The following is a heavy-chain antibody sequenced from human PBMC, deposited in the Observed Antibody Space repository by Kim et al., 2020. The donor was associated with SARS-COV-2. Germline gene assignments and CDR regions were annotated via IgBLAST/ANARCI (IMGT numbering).Heavy chain of an antibody. Sequence: SQTLSLTCAISGDSVSSNSAAWNWIRQSPSRGLEWLGRTYYRSKWYNDYAVSVKSRITINPDTSKNQFSLQLNSVTPEDTAVYYCARVGSSAGQDPSYYYYGMDVWGQGTTVTVSS. V-gene: IGHV6-1*01. D-gene: IGHD6-13*01. CDR2: TYYRSKWYN. J-gene: IGHJ6*02. CDR3: ARVGSSAGQDPSYYYYGMDV. CDR1: GDSVSSNSAA.